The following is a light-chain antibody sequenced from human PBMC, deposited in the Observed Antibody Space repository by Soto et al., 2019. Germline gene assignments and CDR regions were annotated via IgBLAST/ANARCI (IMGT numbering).Light chain of an antibody. CDR2: GAS. V-gene: IGKV3-20*01. CDR1: QSVSSAY. J-gene: IGKJ5*01. Sequence: LTQSTGTLSLSPGERVTLSCRASQSVSSAYLAWYQQKRGQAPRLLIYGASNRATGIPDRFSGSGSGTDFTLTISRLEPEDFAVYYCQQYGSSPPSVTFGQGTRLEIK. CDR3: QQYGSSPPSVT.